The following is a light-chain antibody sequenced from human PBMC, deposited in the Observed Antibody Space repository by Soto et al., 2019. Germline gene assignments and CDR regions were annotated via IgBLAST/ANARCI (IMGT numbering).Light chain of an antibody. CDR3: MQALLTPHT. Sequence: DVVMTQSPLSLPVTPAEPASISCRSSRSLLHSDGYNYVHWYLQKPGQSPQLLIYLTFNRASGVPDRFSGSGSGTDFTLRISSVEAEDVGVYYCMQALLTPHTLGQGTKLEIK. V-gene: IGKV2-28*01. CDR2: LTF. CDR1: RSLLHSDGYNY. J-gene: IGKJ2*01.